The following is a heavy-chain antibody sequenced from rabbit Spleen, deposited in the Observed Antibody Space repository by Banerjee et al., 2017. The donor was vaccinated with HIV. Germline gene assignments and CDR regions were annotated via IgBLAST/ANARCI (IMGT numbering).Heavy chain of an antibody. CDR1: GLDLSSRYW. Sequence: QSLEASGGDLVKPGASLTLTCKASGLDLSSRYWICWVRQAPGKGLEWIACIDVAKSGDTYYTNWAKGRFTISKTSSTTVALQVPSLTAADTATYFCARGSAAMTMVITGYYLNLWGPGTLVTVS. J-gene: IGHJ4*01. CDR3: ARGSAAMTMVITGYYLNL. D-gene: IGHD2-1*01. CDR2: IDVAKSGDT. V-gene: IGHV1S40*01.